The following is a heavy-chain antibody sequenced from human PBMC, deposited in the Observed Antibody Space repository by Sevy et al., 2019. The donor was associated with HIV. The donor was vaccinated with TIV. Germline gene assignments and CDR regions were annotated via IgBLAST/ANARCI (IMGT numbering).Heavy chain of an antibody. D-gene: IGHD3-10*01. Sequence: RGSLRLSCAASGFTFSSYAMSCVRQAPGKGLEWVSAISGSGGSTYYADSVKGRFTISRDNSKNTLYLQMNSLGAEDTAVYYCARWRFRELSPFDYWGQGTLVSVSS. CDR1: GFTFSSYA. CDR2: ISGSGGST. J-gene: IGHJ4*02. CDR3: ARWRFRELSPFDY. V-gene: IGHV3-23*01.